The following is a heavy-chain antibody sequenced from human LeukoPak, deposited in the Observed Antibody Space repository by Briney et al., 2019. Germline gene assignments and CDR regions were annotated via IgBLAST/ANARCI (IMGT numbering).Heavy chain of an antibody. J-gene: IGHJ4*02. D-gene: IGHD1-7*01. V-gene: IGHV3-74*01. Sequence: GGSLRLSCATSGLTYRTTWMHWVRQAPGKGLMRVSRMNGEGTTIDYADSVKGRFTVSRDYAKNTLFLQMNNLRTEDTALYFCATARNFRLEYWGQGSLVIVSA. CDR1: GLTYRTTW. CDR3: ATARNFRLEY. CDR2: MNGEGTTI.